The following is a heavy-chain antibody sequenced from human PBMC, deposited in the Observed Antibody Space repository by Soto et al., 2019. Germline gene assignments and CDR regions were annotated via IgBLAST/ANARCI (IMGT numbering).Heavy chain of an antibody. CDR3: ANPVAAAGTNY. CDR1: GFTFSSYT. CDR2: ISGSGVNT. Sequence: GGSLRLSCAASGFTFSSYTMSWVRQAPGKGLEWVSAISGSGVNTYYADSVKGRFTISRDNSKNTLYLQTNSLRAEDTAVYYCANPVAAAGTNYWGQGTLVTVSS. D-gene: IGHD6-13*01. J-gene: IGHJ4*02. V-gene: IGHV3-23*01.